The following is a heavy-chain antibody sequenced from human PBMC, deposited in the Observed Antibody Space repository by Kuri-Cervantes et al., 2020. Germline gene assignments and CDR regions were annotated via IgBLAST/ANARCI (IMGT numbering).Heavy chain of an antibody. Sequence: ASVKVSCKASGYTFTSYDINWVRQATGQGLEWMGWMNHNSGNTGYTQKFQGRVTMPRNTSISTAYMELSSLRSEDTAVYYCARSMGPYGSGSYSDYWGQGILVTVSS. D-gene: IGHD3-10*01. CDR3: ARSMGPYGSGSYSDY. J-gene: IGHJ4*02. CDR2: MNHNSGNT. V-gene: IGHV1-8*01. CDR1: GYTFTSYD.